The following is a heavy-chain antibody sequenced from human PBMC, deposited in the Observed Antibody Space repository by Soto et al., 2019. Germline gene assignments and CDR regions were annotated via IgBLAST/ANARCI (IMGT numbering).Heavy chain of an antibody. CDR2: ISTSGTT. J-gene: IGHJ5*02. CDR3: AREAGPDRWFDP. CDR1: GASISSYF. V-gene: IGHV4-4*07. Sequence: PSETLSLTCTVSGASISSYFWTWIRQPAGKALDWIGRISTSGTTNYNPSLKSRVTMSVDTSKNHFSLNLSSVTAADTAVYYCAREAGPDRWFDPWGQGTRVTVS. D-gene: IGHD6-19*01.